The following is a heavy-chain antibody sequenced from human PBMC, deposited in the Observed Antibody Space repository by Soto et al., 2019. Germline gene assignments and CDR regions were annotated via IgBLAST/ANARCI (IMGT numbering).Heavy chain of an antibody. CDR3: AKDGTSSGWSGLTGADY. CDR2: ISGSGGST. V-gene: IGHV3-23*01. Sequence: GGSLRLSCAASGLTFSSYAMSWVRQAPGKGLEWVSAISGSGGSTYYADSVKGRFTISRDNSKNTLYLQMNSLRAEDTAVYYCAKDGTSSGWSGLTGADYWGQGTLVTVSS. CDR1: GLTFSSYA. D-gene: IGHD6-19*01. J-gene: IGHJ4*02.